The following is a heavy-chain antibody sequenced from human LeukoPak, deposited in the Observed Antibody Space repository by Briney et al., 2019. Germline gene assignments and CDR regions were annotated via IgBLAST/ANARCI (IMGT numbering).Heavy chain of an antibody. J-gene: IGHJ4*02. CDR3: AREGSSVVIDY. V-gene: IGHV3-21*01. D-gene: IGHD6-6*01. CDR1: GFTFSSYS. Sequence: GGSLRLSCAASGFTFSSYSINWVRQAPGKGLEWVSSISSSSSYIYYADSVKGRFTISRDNAKNSLYLQMNSLRAEDTAVYYCAREGSSVVIDYWGQGTLVTVSS. CDR2: ISSSSSYI.